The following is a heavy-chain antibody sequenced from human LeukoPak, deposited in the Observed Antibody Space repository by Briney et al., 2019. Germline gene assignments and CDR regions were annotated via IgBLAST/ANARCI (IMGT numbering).Heavy chain of an antibody. CDR3: ARDAARYGSGWYYDF. CDR2: ISYDGSNK. CDR1: GFTFSSYA. V-gene: IGHV3-30-3*01. Sequence: LPWGSLRLSCAASGFTFSSYAMHWVRQAPGKGLEWVAVISYDGSNKYYADSVKGRFTISRDNSRNTLYLQMNSLRAEDTAVYYCARDAARYGSGWYYDFWGQGTLVTVSS. J-gene: IGHJ4*02. D-gene: IGHD6-19*01.